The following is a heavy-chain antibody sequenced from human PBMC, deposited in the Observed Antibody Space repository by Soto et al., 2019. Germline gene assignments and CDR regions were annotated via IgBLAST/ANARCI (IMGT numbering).Heavy chain of an antibody. V-gene: IGHV1-18*01. J-gene: IGHJ4*02. CDR2: ISAYNGNT. Sequence: ASVKVSCKASGYTFTSYGISWVRQAPGQGLEWMGWISAYNGNTNYAQKLQGRVTMTTDTSASTAYMELRSLRSDDTAVYYCASSLLVGYGLEGESDWGQGTLVTVSS. CDR3: ASSLLVGYGLEGESD. CDR1: GYTFTSYG. D-gene: IGHD5-18*01.